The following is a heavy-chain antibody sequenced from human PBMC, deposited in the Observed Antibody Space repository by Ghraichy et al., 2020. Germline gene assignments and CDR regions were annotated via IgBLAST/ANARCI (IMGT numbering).Heavy chain of an antibody. J-gene: IGHJ4*02. CDR2: INHSGST. D-gene: IGHD4-17*01. Sequence: SETLSLTCAVYGRSFSGYYWNWIRQPPGKGLEWIGEINHSGSTNYNPSLKSRATISVDTSKNQISLKLSSVTAADTAVYYCARGPTTVTRLARIRFDYWGQGTQVTVSP. CDR3: ARGPTTVTRLARIRFDY. CDR1: GRSFSGYY. V-gene: IGHV4-34*01.